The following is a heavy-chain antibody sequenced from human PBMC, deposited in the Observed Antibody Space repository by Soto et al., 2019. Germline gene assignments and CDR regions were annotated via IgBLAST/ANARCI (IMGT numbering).Heavy chain of an antibody. V-gene: IGHV4-59*01. CDR2: IYYSGST. D-gene: IGHD1-7*01. CDR1: GDSISSYY. CDR3: ARARYNWNYGDYYYGMDV. J-gene: IGHJ6*02. Sequence: SETLSLTCTVFGDSISSYYWSWIRQPPGKGLEWIGYIYYSGSTNYHPSLKRRVIISVDMSKNQFSLKLSSVTAADTAVYYCARARYNWNYGDYYYGMDVWGQGTTVTVSS.